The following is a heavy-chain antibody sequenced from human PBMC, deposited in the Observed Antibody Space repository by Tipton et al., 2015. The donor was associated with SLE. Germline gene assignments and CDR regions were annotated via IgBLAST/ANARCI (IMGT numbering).Heavy chain of an antibody. CDR2: ISYDGSNK. J-gene: IGHJ6*03. Sequence: SLRLSCAASGFTFSSYAMHWVRQAPGKGLEWVAVISYDGSNKYYADSVKGRFTISRDNSKNTLYLQMNSLRAEDTAVYYCARDATYDSSGYYYNYYYMDVWGKGTTVTVSS. CDR1: GFTFSSYA. D-gene: IGHD3-22*01. CDR3: ARDATYDSSGYYYNYYYMDV. V-gene: IGHV3-30-3*01.